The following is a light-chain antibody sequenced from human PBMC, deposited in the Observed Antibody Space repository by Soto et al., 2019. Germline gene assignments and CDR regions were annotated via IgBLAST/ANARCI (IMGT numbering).Light chain of an antibody. J-gene: IGKJ4*01. CDR1: ESISDY. CDR3: QQTFSHLHS. Sequence: IQLTQSPSSLSASVGDRVTIVCRASESISDYLNWYQLKSVEAPKVLIYSASTLRGGVPSRFSGTGSGTEFTLTISSLQPEDVATYYYQQTFSHLHSFGGGPTVELK. V-gene: IGKV1-39*01. CDR2: SAS.